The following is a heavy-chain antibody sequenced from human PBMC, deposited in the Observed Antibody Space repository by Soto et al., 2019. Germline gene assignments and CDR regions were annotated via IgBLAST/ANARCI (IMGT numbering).Heavy chain of an antibody. Sequence: SVKVYCKDAGDTFSTYSISWVRQAPGQGLEWMGGIFPVFRTANYAQKFQGRVAISADESTSTAYMEVSSLRSEDTAMYYCETGKNRINPLNGPRQAFDYWGQGTLVTVYS. D-gene: IGHD2-8*01. CDR3: ETGKNRINPLNGPRQAFDY. CDR2: IFPVFRTA. V-gene: IGHV1-69*13. J-gene: IGHJ4*02. CDR1: GDTFSTYS.